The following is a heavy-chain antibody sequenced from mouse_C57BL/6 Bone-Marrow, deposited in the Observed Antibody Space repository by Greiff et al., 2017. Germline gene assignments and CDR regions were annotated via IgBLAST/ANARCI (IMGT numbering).Heavy chain of an antibody. CDR2: IYPRSGNT. CDR3: ARGLRDYYGSSYVGY. V-gene: IGHV1-81*01. J-gene: IGHJ2*01. Sequence: VQLVESGAELARPGASVKLSCKASGYTFTSYGISWVKQRTGQGLEWIGEIYPRSGNTYYNEKFKGKATLTADKSSSTAYMELRSLTSEDSAVYFCARGLRDYYGSSYVGYWGQGTTLTVSS. CDR1: GYTFTSYG. D-gene: IGHD1-1*01.